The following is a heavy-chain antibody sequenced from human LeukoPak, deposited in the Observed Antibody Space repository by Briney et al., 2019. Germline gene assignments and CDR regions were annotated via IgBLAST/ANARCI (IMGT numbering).Heavy chain of an antibody. J-gene: IGHJ6*02. CDR2: ISAYNGNT. CDR3: ARVDGSGRLSYYGMDV. Sequence: ASVKVSCKASGYTFTSYGISWVRQAPGQGLEWMGWISAYNGNTNYAQKLQGRVTMTTDTSTSTAYMELRSLRSDDTAVYYCARVDGSGRLSYYGMDVWGQGTTATVSS. D-gene: IGHD3-10*01. CDR1: GYTFTSYG. V-gene: IGHV1-18*01.